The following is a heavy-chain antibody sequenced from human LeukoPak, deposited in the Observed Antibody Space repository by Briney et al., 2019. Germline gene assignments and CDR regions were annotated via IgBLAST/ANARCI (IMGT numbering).Heavy chain of an antibody. CDR2: MNPSSGNT. D-gene: IGHD3-16*01. Sequence: ASVKVSCKASGYTFSSYDVNWVRQATGQGLEWMGWMNPSSGNTGYAQKFQGRVTIIRNTSISTAYMELSSLGSEDTAVYYCARAAGGTRNYYMDVWAKGTTVTVSS. V-gene: IGHV1-8*01. CDR1: GYTFSSYD. CDR3: ARAAGGTRNYYMDV. J-gene: IGHJ6*03.